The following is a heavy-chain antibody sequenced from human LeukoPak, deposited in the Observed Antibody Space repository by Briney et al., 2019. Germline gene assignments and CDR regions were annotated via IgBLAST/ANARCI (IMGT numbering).Heavy chain of an antibody. CDR2: IYTSGST. Sequence: SETLSLTCTVSGGSISSGSYYWSWIRQPAGKGLEWIGRIYTSGSTNYNPSLKSRVTISVDTSKNQFSLKLSSVTAADTAVYYCAAMFWSRYYTGVDYWGQGTLVTVSS. D-gene: IGHD3-3*01. CDR3: AAMFWSRYYTGVDY. J-gene: IGHJ4*02. V-gene: IGHV4-61*02. CDR1: GGSISSGSYY.